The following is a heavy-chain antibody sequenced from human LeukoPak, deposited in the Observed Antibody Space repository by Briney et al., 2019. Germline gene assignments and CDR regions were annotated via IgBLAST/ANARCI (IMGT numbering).Heavy chain of an antibody. V-gene: IGHV5-51*01. CDR3: ASTTADDILTGYGYYGMDV. CDR1: GYNFNNYW. CDR2: IYPGDSET. J-gene: IGHJ6*02. Sequence: GESLKISCKSSGYNFNNYWIGWVRQMPGKGLEWIGIIYPGDSETRYSPSFQGQVTISADKSISTAYLQWSSLKASDTAMYYCASTTADDILTGYGYYGMDVWGQGTTVTVSS. D-gene: IGHD3-9*01.